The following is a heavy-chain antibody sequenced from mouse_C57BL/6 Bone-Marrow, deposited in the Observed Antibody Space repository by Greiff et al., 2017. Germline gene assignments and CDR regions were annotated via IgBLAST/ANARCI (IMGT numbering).Heavy chain of an antibody. CDR2: LDPSDSYT. CDR1: GYTFTSYW. D-gene: IGHD1-1*01. CDR3: ARSLIYYYGTYAMDY. Sequence: VQLQQPGAELVKPGASVKLSCKASGYTFTSYWMQWVKQRPGQGLEWIGELDPSDSYTNYNQKFKGKATLTVDTSSSTAYMQLSSLTSEDSAVYYCARSLIYYYGTYAMDYWGQGTSVTVSS. J-gene: IGHJ4*01. V-gene: IGHV1-50*01.